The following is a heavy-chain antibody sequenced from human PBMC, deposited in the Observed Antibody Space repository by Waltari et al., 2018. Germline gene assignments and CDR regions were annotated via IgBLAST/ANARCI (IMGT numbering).Heavy chain of an antibody. D-gene: IGHD3-10*01. CDR3: ARDAFGGPTNYYYGMDV. Sequence: EVQLVESGGGLVQPGGSLRLSCAASGFTFSSYDMHWVRQATGKGLEWVSAIGTAGDTYYPGSVKGRFTISRENAKNSLYLQMNSLRAEDTAVYYCARDAFGGPTNYYYGMDVWGQGTTVTVSS. CDR1: GFTFSSYD. CDR2: IGTAGDT. J-gene: IGHJ6*02. V-gene: IGHV3-13*01.